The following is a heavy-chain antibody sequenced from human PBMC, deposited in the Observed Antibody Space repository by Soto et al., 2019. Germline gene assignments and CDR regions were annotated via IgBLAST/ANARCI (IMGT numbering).Heavy chain of an antibody. J-gene: IGHJ4*02. Sequence: KTSETLSLTCTVSGGSISSGDYYWSWIRQPPGKGLEWIGCIYYSGSTYYNPSLKSRVTISVDTSKNQFSLKLSSVTAADTAVYYCARALIAVAGPFLDYWGQGTLVTVSS. CDR1: GGSISSGDYY. D-gene: IGHD6-19*01. V-gene: IGHV4-30-4*01. CDR3: ARALIAVAGPFLDY. CDR2: IYYSGST.